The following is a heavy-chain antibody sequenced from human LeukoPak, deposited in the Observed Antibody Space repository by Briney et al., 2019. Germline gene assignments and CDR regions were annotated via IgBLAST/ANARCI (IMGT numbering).Heavy chain of an antibody. V-gene: IGHV3-30*18. CDR3: AKGDPYGSGSYPVDY. J-gene: IGHJ4*02. Sequence: GGSLRLSCAASGFTFSRYGMHWVRQASGKGLEWVALISYDGSNKYYADSVKGRFTISRDNSKNTLYLQMNSLRPEDTAVYYCAKGDPYGSGSYPVDYWGQGTLVTVFS. CDR1: GFTFSRYG. D-gene: IGHD3-10*01. CDR2: ISYDGSNK.